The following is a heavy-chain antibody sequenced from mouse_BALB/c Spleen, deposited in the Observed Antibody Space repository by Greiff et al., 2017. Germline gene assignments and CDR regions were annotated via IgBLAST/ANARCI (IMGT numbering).Heavy chain of an antibody. CDR3: ARSRSSYKRAMDY. V-gene: IGHV1-4*02. Sequence: VQLQQSAAELARPGASVKMSCKASGYTFTSYTMHWVKQRPGQGLEWIGYINPSSGYTEYNQKFKDKTTLTADKSSSTAYMQLSSLTSEDSAVYYCARSRSSYKRAMDYWGQGTSVTVSS. D-gene: IGHD1-1*01. CDR1: GYTFTSYT. CDR2: INPSSGYT. J-gene: IGHJ4*01.